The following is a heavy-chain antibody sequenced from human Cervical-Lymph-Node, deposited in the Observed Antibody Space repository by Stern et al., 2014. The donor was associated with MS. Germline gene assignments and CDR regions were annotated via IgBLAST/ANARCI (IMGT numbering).Heavy chain of an antibody. D-gene: IGHD3-22*01. Sequence: MQLVKSGGGVVQPGGSLRLSWAASGFPFSNYGMHWVRQAPGKGLEWLAVISHDGSSQYYAGSVRGRFTISRDNSKNTLSLQMNSLRAEDTAVYYCRGTYYFDTSDYFDYWGQGTLVTVSS. CDR3: RGTYYFDTSDYFDY. J-gene: IGHJ4*02. CDR2: ISHDGSSQ. CDR1: GFPFSNYG. V-gene: IGHV3-30*03.